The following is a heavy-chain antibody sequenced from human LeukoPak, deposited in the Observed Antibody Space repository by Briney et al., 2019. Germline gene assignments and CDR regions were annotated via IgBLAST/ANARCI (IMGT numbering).Heavy chain of an antibody. CDR3: AKGLGDGFKTY. Sequence: GGSLRLSCAASGFTFDDYAMHWGRQAPGKGLEWVSLISGDGGTTYYADSLKGRFTISRDNNKNSLYLQVNSLRIEDSALYYCAKGLGDGFKTYWGQGTLVTVSS. J-gene: IGHJ4*02. CDR1: GFTFDDYA. V-gene: IGHV3-43*02. D-gene: IGHD5-24*01. CDR2: ISGDGGTT.